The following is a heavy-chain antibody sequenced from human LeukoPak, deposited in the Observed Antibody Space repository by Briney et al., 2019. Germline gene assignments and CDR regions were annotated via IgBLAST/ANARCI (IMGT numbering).Heavy chain of an antibody. CDR2: IYYSGST. D-gene: IGHD5-24*01. CDR3: ARESLTWLQSRTSWFDP. Sequence: SETLSLTCTVSGGSISRYYWSWIRQPPGKGLEWIGYIYYSGSTYYNPSLKSRVTISVDSSKNQFSLRLSSVTAADTAVYYCARESLTWLQSRTSWFDPWGQGTLVTVSS. J-gene: IGHJ5*02. CDR1: GGSISRYY. V-gene: IGHV4-59*12.